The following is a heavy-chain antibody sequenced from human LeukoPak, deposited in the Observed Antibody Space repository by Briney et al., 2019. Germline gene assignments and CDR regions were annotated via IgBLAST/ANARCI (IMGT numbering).Heavy chain of an antibody. D-gene: IGHD6-13*01. CDR2: IYTSGST. CDR1: GGSISSYY. V-gene: IGHV4-4*07. Sequence: SETLSLTCTVSGGSISSYYWSWIRQPPGKGLEWIGRIYTSGSTNYNPSLKSRVTMSVDTSKNQFSLKLSSVTAADTAVYYCARDLGEWSSSWFNWFDPWGQGTLVTVSS. CDR3: ARDLGEWSSSWFNWFDP. J-gene: IGHJ5*02.